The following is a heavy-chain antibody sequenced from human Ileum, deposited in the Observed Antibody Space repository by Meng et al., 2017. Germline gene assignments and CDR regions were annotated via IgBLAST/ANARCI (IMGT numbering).Heavy chain of an antibody. Sequence: QVQLQESGPGLVQPSQTLSLTCTVSGGTLSSAGYYWSWIRQFPGKGLEWIGFIFYTGTTDYNPSLESRVTISVDTSKNQYYLKMNSVTTADTAVYYCARDVMGIRDGAVEDYWGQGTLVTVSS. J-gene: IGHJ4*02. V-gene: IGHV4-31*03. D-gene: IGHD5-24*01. CDR3: ARDVMGIRDGAVEDY. CDR1: GGTLSSAGYY. CDR2: IFYTGTT.